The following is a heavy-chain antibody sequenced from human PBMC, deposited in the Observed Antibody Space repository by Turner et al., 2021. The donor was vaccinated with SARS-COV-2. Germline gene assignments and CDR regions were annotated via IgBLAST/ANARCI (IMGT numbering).Heavy chain of an antibody. V-gene: IGHV3-30*18. J-gene: IGHJ4*02. CDR2: ISYDGSNK. D-gene: IGHD2-2*01. Sequence: QVQLVESGGGVVQPGRSMRLSCAASGFAFSSYGMHWVRHAPGKVLEWLAVISYDGSNKYYADSVKGRFTISRDNSKNTLFLQMNSLRAEDTAVYYCAKGLGPYCSSTSCYSAAFDYWGQGTLVTVSS. CDR3: AKGLGPYCSSTSCYSAAFDY. CDR1: GFAFSSYG.